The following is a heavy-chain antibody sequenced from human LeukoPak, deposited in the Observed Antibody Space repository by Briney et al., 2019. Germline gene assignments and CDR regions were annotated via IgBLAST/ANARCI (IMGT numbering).Heavy chain of an antibody. V-gene: IGHV3-48*04. CDR2: ISISTSTI. Sequence: PGGSLRLSCAASGFTFSSHSMHWVRQAPGKGLEGISYISISTSTIYYADSVKGRFTISRDNAKNSLYLQMNSLRAEDTAVYYCARDVFHGSGSPYFDSWGQGTLVTVSS. CDR1: GFTFSSHS. D-gene: IGHD3-10*01. J-gene: IGHJ4*02. CDR3: ARDVFHGSGSPYFDS.